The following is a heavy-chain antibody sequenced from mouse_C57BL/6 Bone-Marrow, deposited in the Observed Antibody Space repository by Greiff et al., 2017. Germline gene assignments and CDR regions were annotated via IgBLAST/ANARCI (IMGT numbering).Heavy chain of an antibody. J-gene: IGHJ3*01. CDR1: GYTFTSYW. CDR3: ARWDXGSCFAY. V-gene: IGHV1-69*01. CDR2: IDPSDSYT. D-gene: IGHD1-1*01. Sequence: VQLQQPGASVKLSCKASGYTFTSYWMHWVKQRPGQGLEWIGEIDPSDSYTNYNQKFKGKSTLTVDKSSSTAYMQLSSLTSEDSAVYFCARWDXGSCFAYWGQGTLVTVSA.